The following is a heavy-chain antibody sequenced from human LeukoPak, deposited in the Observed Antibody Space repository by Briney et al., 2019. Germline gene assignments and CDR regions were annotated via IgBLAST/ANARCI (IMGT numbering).Heavy chain of an antibody. CDR2: INTDGSST. J-gene: IGHJ4*02. CDR3: AKGTYYDFWSGYYFDY. CDR1: GFTFSSYW. V-gene: IGHV3-74*01. D-gene: IGHD3-3*01. Sequence: PGGSLRLSCAASGFTFSSYWMHWVRQAPGKGLVWVSRINTDGSSTSYADSVKGRFTISRDNAKNTLYLQMNSLRAEDTAVYYCAKGTYYDFWSGYYFDYWGQGTLVTVSS.